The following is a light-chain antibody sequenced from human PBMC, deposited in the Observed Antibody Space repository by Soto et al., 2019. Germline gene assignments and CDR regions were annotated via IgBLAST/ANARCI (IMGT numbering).Light chain of an antibody. CDR3: SSYTRSSTLII. J-gene: IGLJ1*01. CDR1: YNDVAAYKH. CDR2: EAS. Sequence: QSVLAQPASVSASPGQSITIPCIGTYNDVAAYKHVSWYQQHPGKAPKLIIYEASNRPSGISNRFSGSKSGNTASLTISGLQADDEADYDCSSYTRSSTLIIFGSGTKVTVL. V-gene: IGLV2-14*01.